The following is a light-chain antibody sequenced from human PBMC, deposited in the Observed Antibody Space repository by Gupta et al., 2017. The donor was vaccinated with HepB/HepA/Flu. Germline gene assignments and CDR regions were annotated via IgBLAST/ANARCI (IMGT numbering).Light chain of an antibody. CDR1: SSNIGSNY. CDR3: AAWDDSLSGPDYV. Sequence: QSVLTQPPSASGTPGQGVPISCSGSSSNIGSNYVYWYQQLPGPAPKRLIYRNNQRPSGVPDRFSGSKSGTSASLAISGLRSEDEADYYCAAWDDSLSGPDYVFGTGTKVTVL. J-gene: IGLJ1*01. CDR2: RNN. V-gene: IGLV1-47*01.